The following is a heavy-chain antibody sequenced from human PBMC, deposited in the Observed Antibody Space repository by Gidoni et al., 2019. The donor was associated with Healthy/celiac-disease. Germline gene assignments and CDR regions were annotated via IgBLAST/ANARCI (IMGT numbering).Heavy chain of an antibody. D-gene: IGHD2-15*01. V-gene: IGHV1-8*01. CDR3: ARAPLGYCSGGSCYWRNWFDP. CDR1: GYTFTSYD. CDR2: MNPNSGNT. Sequence: QVQLVQSGAEVKKPGASVKVSCNASGYTFTSYDINWVRQATGQGLEWMGWMNPNSGNTGYAQKFQGRVTMTRNTSISTAYMELSSLRSEDTAVYYCARAPLGYCSGGSCYWRNWFDPWGQGTLVTVSS. J-gene: IGHJ5*02.